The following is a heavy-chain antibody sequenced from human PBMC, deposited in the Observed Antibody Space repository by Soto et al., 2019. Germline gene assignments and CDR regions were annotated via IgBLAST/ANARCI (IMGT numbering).Heavy chain of an antibody. CDR1: GYSITSGDS. D-gene: IGHD2-21*01. Sequence: SETLSLTCAVSGYSITSGDSWGWFRQPPGKGLEWIGTIYHSGTTYYNPSLTSRVTISIDTSKHQFSLTLSSVTAADSAVYYCSRGVNLWGQGTLVTVSS. V-gene: IGHV4-38-2*01. CDR2: IYHSGTT. CDR3: SRGVNL. J-gene: IGHJ4*02.